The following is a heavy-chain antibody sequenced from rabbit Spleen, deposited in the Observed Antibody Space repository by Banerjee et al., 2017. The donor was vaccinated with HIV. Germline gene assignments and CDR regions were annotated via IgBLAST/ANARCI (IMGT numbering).Heavy chain of an antibody. D-gene: IGHD1-1*01. CDR2: IAGSSSGFT. J-gene: IGHJ4*01. Sequence: QELVESGGDLVKPGASLTLTCTASGFSFSSSDYMCWVRQAPGKGLEWIACIAGSSSGFTYSATWAKGRFTCSKTSSTTVTLRMTSLTAADRATYFCARDLVAVIGWNFNLWGPGTLVTVS. V-gene: IGHV1S40*01. CDR3: ARDLVAVIGWNFNL. CDR1: GFSFSSSDY.